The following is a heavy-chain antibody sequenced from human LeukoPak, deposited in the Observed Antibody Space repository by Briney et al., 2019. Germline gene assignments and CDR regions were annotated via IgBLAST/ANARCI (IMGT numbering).Heavy chain of an antibody. CDR3: ARMDYGSGSPNWFDP. J-gene: IGHJ5*02. CDR1: GYTLTGYY. V-gene: IGHV1-8*02. CDR2: INPNSGNT. Sequence: ASVKVSCKASGYTLTGYYMHWVRQAPGQGLEWMGWINPNSGNTGYAQKFQGRVTMTRNTSISTAYMELSSLRSEDTAVYYCARMDYGSGSPNWFDPWGQGTLVTVSS. D-gene: IGHD3-10*01.